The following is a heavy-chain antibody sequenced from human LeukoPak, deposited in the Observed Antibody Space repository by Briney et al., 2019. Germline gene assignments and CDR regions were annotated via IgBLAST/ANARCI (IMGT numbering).Heavy chain of an antibody. V-gene: IGHV4-59*01. CDR2: IYYSGGT. Sequence: SETLSLTCTVSGGSISSYYWGWIRQPPGKGLEWIGYIYYSGGTNYNPSLKSRVTISVDTSKNQFSLKLSSVTAADTAVYYCARGLSGYSYGSYYYYYYMDVWGKGTTVTISS. D-gene: IGHD5-18*01. CDR3: ARGLSGYSYGSYYYYYYMDV. CDR1: GGSISSYY. J-gene: IGHJ6*03.